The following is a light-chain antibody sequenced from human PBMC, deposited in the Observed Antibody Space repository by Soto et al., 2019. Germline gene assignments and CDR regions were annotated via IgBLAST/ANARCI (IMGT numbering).Light chain of an antibody. CDR2: DAS. CDR3: QYRGIWPPGAT. CDR1: QSINNY. V-gene: IGKV3-11*01. Sequence: EIVLTQSPVTLSLSPGERATLSCRASQSINNYLAWYQQIPGQPPRLLIYDASNRATAIPVRFSGSGSGTDFTLTISSLEPEDSAVYYCQYRGIWPPGATFGGGTKVEIK. J-gene: IGKJ4*01.